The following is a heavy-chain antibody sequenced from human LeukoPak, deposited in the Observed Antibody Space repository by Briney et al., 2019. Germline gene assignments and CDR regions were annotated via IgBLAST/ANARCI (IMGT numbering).Heavy chain of an antibody. Sequence: GGSLRLSWAAAGFIFGSYGMHWGRQAPGKGLEWVAFIRYDGSNKYYADSVKGRFTISRDNSKNTLYLQMNSLRAEDTAVYYYSKELRGSYRVPTDFGHWGQGTLVTVSS. CDR2: IRYDGSNK. CDR1: GFIFGSYG. V-gene: IGHV3-30*02. CDR3: SKELRGSYRVPTDFGH. D-gene: IGHD1-26*01. J-gene: IGHJ4*02.